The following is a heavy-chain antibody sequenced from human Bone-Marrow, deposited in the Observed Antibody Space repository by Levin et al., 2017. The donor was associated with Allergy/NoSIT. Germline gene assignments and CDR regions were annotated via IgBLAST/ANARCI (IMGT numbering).Heavy chain of an antibody. CDR3: AKLRRTAVRYDAFDV. CDR2: IYAGDSDT. CDR1: GYSFSTYW. V-gene: IGHV5-51*01. J-gene: IGHJ3*01. Sequence: GESLKISCKGSGYSFSTYWIGWVRQKPGKGLEWMGIIYAGDSDTRYSPSFQGQATISVDKSISTAYLQWSSLKASDSAMYYCAKLRRTAVRYDAFDVWGQGTKVTISS. D-gene: IGHD3-16*01.